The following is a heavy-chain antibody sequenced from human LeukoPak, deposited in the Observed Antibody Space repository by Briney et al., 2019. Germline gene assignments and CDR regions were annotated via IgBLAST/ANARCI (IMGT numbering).Heavy chain of an antibody. CDR2: ISRSGSTI. CDR1: GFTLSSSE. D-gene: IGHD3-16*01. V-gene: IGHV3-48*03. J-gene: IGHJ4*02. CDR3: AKWVEAGDYVWGSYFDY. Sequence: GGSLRLSCAASGFTLSSSEMNWVRQAPGKGLEWVSYISRSGSTIFYADSVKGRFTISRDNAKNSVSLQMNSLRAEDTAVYYCAKWVEAGDYVWGSYFDYWGQGTLVTVSS.